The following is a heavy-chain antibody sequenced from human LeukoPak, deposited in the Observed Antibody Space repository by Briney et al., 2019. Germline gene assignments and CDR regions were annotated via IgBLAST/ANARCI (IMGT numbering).Heavy chain of an antibody. D-gene: IGHD3-10*01. CDR2: IYYSGST. CDR1: GGSFSGCY. CDR3: ASFGSGTYYNLDY. V-gene: IGHV4-34*01. J-gene: IGHJ4*02. Sequence: SETLSLTCDVYGGSFSGCYWNWIRQPPGKGLEWIGSIYYSGSTYYSPSLKSRVTISLDTSKNQFSLKLTSVTAADTAVYYCASFGSGTYYNLDYWGQGTLVTVSS.